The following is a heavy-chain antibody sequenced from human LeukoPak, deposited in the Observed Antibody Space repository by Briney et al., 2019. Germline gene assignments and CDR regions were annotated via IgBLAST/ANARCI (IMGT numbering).Heavy chain of an antibody. V-gene: IGHV4-39*01. Sequence: SETLSLTCTVSGGSISSSSYYWGWIRQPPGKGLEWIGSIYYSGSTYYNPSLKSRVTISVDTSKNQFSLKLSSVTAADTAVYYCARGLHCSSSSCYAHYYYCYMDVWGKGTTVTVSS. J-gene: IGHJ6*03. CDR2: IYYSGST. CDR1: GGSISSSSYY. D-gene: IGHD2-2*01. CDR3: ARGLHCSSSSCYAHYYYCYMDV.